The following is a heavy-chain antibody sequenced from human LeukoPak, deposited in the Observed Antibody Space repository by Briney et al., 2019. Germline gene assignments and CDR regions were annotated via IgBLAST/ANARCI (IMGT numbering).Heavy chain of an antibody. D-gene: IGHD1-26*01. V-gene: IGHV3-64D*06. J-gene: IGHJ4*02. CDR2: IDTNGGTT. CDR3: VKDLSGTWSFDY. CDR1: GFTFSNHF. Sequence: GGSLRLSCSTSGFTFSNHFMHWVRQAPGKGLEYVSSIDTNGGTTFYADSVKGRFTISRDNSKNALYLQLSSLRLEDTALYYCVKDLSGTWSFDYWGQGTLVTVSS.